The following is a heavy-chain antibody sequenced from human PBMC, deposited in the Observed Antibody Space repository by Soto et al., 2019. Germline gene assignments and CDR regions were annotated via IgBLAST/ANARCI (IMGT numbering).Heavy chain of an antibody. CDR3: AKEDYGDYNAFDI. D-gene: IGHD4-17*01. CDR2: IASDGSKR. Sequence: GGSLRLSCAASGFTFSTYGMHWFRQAPGKGLEWVALIASDGSKRYYADSVKGRFTISRDNSKNTLYLQMNSLRAEDTAVYYCAKEDYGDYNAFDIWGQGTMVTVSS. V-gene: IGHV3-30*18. J-gene: IGHJ3*02. CDR1: GFTFSTYG.